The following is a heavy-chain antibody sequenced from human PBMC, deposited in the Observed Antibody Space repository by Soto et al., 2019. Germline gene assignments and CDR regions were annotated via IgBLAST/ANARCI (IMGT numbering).Heavy chain of an antibody. CDR2: IHPSGGGS. Sequence: ASVKVSCKPSGYTLNTYYLHWVRQAPGQGLEWMGIIHPSGGGSTYAQKFLGRVTMTRDTSTSTVFMELSSLRSADTAVYYCARENNVLPGGYFDYWGQGTLVTVSS. D-gene: IGHD3-10*01. CDR1: GYTLNTYY. J-gene: IGHJ4*02. CDR3: ARENNVLPGGYFDY. V-gene: IGHV1-46*02.